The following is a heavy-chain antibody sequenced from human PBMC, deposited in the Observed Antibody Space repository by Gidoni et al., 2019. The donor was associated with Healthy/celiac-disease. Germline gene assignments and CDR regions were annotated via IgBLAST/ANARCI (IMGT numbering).Heavy chain of an antibody. CDR3: TRNRVDTAMDGFDY. D-gene: IGHD5-18*01. CDR2: IRSKAYGGTT. Sequence: QAPGKGLEWVGFIRSKAYGGTTEYAASVKGRFTISRDDSKSIAYLQMNSLKTEDTAVYYCTRNRVDTAMDGFDYWGQGTLVTVSS. J-gene: IGHJ4*02. V-gene: IGHV3-49*02.